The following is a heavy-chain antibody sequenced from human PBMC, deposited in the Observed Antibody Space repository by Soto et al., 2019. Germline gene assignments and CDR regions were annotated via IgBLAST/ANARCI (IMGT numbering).Heavy chain of an antibody. V-gene: IGHV1-69*01. D-gene: IGHD3-16*01. CDR2: IIPFFGTA. CDR3: ARTAPMDAGDKYYYDF. CDR1: GGTFSTFG. Sequence: QVQLVQSGAEVKKTGSSVKVSCKTSGGTFSTFGISWVRQAPGQGLEWMGGIIPFFGTAEYSQKFEDRITITADESTNTVYMERRSLTSEDTAIYYCARTAPMDAGDKYYYDFWGQGALVTVSS. J-gene: IGHJ4*02.